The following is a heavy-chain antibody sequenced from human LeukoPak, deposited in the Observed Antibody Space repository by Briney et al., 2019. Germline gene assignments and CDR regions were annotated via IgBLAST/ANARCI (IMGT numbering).Heavy chain of an antibody. V-gene: IGHV1-46*01. J-gene: IGHJ4*02. CDR3: ASTRDYVLGSYRLDY. CDR2: INPSGGST. Sequence: GASVSVSCTASGYTFTSYYMHWVRQAPGQGLEWMGIINPSGGSTSYAQTFQGRVTMTRDTSTSTVYMELSSLRSEDTAVYYCASTRDYVLGSYRLDYWGQGTLVTVSS. D-gene: IGHD3-16*02. CDR1: GYTFTSYY.